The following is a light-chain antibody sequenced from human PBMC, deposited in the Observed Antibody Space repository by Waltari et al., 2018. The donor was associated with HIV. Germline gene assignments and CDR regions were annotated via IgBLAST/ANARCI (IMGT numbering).Light chain of an antibody. CDR2: EVT. CDR3: SSYRSSSTFV. V-gene: IGLV2-14*03. Sequence: QSALTQPASVSGSPGQSIPIACPGASSDVGGYAYVSWYQQHPGKAPKLMIYEVTNRPSGISNRFSGSKSGNTASLTISGLQAEDEADYYCSSYRSSSTFVFGTGTKVTVL. J-gene: IGLJ1*01. CDR1: SSDVGGYAY.